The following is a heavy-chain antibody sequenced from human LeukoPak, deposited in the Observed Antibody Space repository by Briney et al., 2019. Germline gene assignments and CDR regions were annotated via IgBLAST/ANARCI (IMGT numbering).Heavy chain of an antibody. Sequence: GGSLRLSCAASGFTFSSYAMSWVRQAPGKGLERVSAISGSGVSTYYADSAKGRFTISRDNSNNTVYLQMNSLRVGDTALYYCVKHVGSRWSNNRFDPWGQGTLVTVS. J-gene: IGHJ5*02. CDR2: ISGSGVST. D-gene: IGHD6-13*01. CDR3: VKHVGSRWSNNRFDP. CDR1: GFTFSSYA. V-gene: IGHV3-23*01.